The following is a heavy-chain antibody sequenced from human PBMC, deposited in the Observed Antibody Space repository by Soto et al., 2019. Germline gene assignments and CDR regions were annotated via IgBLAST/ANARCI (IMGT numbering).Heavy chain of an antibody. CDR1: GGSISSGGYY. Sequence: SETLSLTCTVSGGSISSGGYYWSWIRQHPGKGLEWIGYIYYSGSTYYNPSLKSRVTISVDTSKNQFSLKLSSVTAADTAVYYCARGSNWNYDRNWFDPWGQGTLVTVSS. CDR2: IYYSGST. J-gene: IGHJ5*02. D-gene: IGHD1-7*01. V-gene: IGHV4-31*03. CDR3: ARGSNWNYDRNWFDP.